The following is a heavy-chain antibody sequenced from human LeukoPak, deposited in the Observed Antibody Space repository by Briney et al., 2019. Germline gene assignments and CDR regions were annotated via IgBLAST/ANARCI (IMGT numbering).Heavy chain of an antibody. V-gene: IGHV3-21*01. CDR1: GFTFSSHS. D-gene: IGHD5-24*01. CDR2: FGTRSSSI. Sequence: PGGSLRLSCAASGFTFSSHSMNWVRQAPGKGLEWVSSFGTRSSSIYYADSVKGRFTISRDNARNSLYLQMNSLKAEDTAVYYCARERDEGFDYWGQRTLVTVSS. CDR3: ARERDEGFDY. J-gene: IGHJ4*02.